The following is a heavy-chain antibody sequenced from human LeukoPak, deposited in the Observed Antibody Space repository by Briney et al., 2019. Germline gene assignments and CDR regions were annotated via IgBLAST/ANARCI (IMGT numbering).Heavy chain of an antibody. V-gene: IGHV1-2*02. CDR2: INPNSGGT. CDR3: ARDRGLARYCSSSCFDY. D-gene: IGHD2-2*01. Sequence: ASVKVSCKASGYTFTGYYMHWVRQAPGQGLERMGWINPNSGGTNYAQKFQGRVTMTRDTSISTAYMELSRLRSDDTAVYYCARDRGLARYCSSSCFDYWGQGTLVTVSS. CDR1: GYTFTGYY. J-gene: IGHJ4*02.